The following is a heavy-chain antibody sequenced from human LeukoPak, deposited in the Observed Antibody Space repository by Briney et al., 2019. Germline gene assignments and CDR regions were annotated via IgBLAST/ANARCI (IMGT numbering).Heavy chain of an antibody. D-gene: IGHD3-3*01. CDR2: ISSSSSYI. CDR3: ARGSREGLIDY. Sequence: GGSLRLSRAASGFTFSSYSMNWVRQAPGKGLEWVSSISSSSSYIHYADSVKGRFTISRDNAKNSLYLQMNSLRAEDTAVYYCARGSREGLIDYWGQGTLVTVSS. V-gene: IGHV3-21*01. CDR1: GFTFSSYS. J-gene: IGHJ4*02.